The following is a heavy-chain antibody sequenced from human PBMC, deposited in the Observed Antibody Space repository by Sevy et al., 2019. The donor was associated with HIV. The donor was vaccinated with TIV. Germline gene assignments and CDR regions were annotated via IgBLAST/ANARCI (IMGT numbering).Heavy chain of an antibody. D-gene: IGHD2-2*01. J-gene: IGHJ6*02. CDR1: GFPFSSYD. V-gene: IGHV3-23*01. Sequence: GGYLRLSCAASGFPFSSYDMTWVRQAPGKGLEWVSSVSGSGGSTQFAESVKGRFTISRDNSKDTLYLQMNSLRAEDTAAYYCPKGRPISTSCCGICDYYGLDXWGQGTTVTVSS. CDR3: PKGRPISTSCCGICDYYGLDX. CDR2: VSGSGGST.